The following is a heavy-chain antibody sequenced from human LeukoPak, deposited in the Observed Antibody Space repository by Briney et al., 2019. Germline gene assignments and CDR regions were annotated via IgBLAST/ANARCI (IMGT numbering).Heavy chain of an antibody. CDR3: ARDLDVVVGPAHYDALDL. CDR2: ISSSGSAI. J-gene: IGHJ3*01. V-gene: IGHV3-11*04. Sequence: GGSLRLSCAASGFTFSYYYINWIRQAPGKGLEWVSSISSSGSAIFYADSVRGRFTISRDNAKNSLFLQMNSLRAEDTAVYYCARDLDVVVGPAHYDALDLWGQGTTVTVS. CDR1: GFTFSYYY. D-gene: IGHD2-15*01.